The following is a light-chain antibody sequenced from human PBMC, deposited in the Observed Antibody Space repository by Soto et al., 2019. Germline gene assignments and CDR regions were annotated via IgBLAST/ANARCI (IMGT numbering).Light chain of an antibody. CDR3: CSYAGTFDV. CDR2: DVS. J-gene: IGLJ1*01. CDR1: SSDFGGYNY. Sequence: QSALTQPRSVSGSPGQSVTISCTGTSSDFGGYNYVSWYQHHPGKAPKLMIYDVSERPSGVPDRFSGSKSGNTASLTISGLQAEDEADDYCCSYAGTFDVFGTGTKLTVL. V-gene: IGLV2-11*01.